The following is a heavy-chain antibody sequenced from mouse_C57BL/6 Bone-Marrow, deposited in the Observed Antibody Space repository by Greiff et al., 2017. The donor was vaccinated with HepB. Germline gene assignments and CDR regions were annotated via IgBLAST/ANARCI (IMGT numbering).Heavy chain of an antibody. Sequence: EVKVVESGGDLVKPGGSLKLSCAASGFTFSSYGMSWVRQTPDKRLEWVATISSGGSYTYYPDSVKGRFTISRDNAKNTLYLQMSSLKSEDTAMYYCAGVYYYGSSLFDYWGQGTTLTVSS. J-gene: IGHJ2*01. D-gene: IGHD1-1*01. CDR1: GFTFSSYG. V-gene: IGHV5-6*01. CDR3: AGVYYYGSSLFDY. CDR2: ISSGGSYT.